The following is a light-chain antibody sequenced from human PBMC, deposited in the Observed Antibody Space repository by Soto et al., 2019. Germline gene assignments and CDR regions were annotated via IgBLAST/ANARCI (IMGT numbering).Light chain of an antibody. J-gene: IGKJ4*01. CDR2: GAS. Sequence: EIVMTQFPATLSFSPGGRATLSCRASQTISNNLAWYQQKPGQAPRLLIYGASTRATGIPARFSGSGSGTEFTLTVSRLQSEDFAVYYCQKYNDWPLTFGGGTKVDIK. CDR3: QKYNDWPLT. V-gene: IGKV3-15*01. CDR1: QTISNN.